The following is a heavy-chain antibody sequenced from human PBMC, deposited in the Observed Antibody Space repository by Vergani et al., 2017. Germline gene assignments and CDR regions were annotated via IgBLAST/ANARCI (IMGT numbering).Heavy chain of an antibody. D-gene: IGHD3-10*01. CDR2: ISGSGGST. V-gene: IGHV3-23*01. CDR1: GFTFSSYA. J-gene: IGHJ4*02. Sequence: EVQLLESGGGLVQPGGSLRLSCAASGFTFSSYAMSWVRQAPGKGLEWVSAISGSGGSTYYADSVKGRFTISRDNSKNTLYLQMNSLRAEDTAVYYCTTLMVRGVIILWGQGTLVTVSS. CDR3: TTLMVRGVIIL.